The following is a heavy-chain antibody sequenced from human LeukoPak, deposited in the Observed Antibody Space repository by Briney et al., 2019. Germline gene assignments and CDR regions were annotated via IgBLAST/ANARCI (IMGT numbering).Heavy chain of an antibody. D-gene: IGHD2-2*01. V-gene: IGHV7-4-1*02. J-gene: IGHJ4*02. CDR2: INTNTGKP. Sequence: ASVKVSCKASGYTFTDYNMRWVRQAPGQGLEWMGWINTNTGKPTYAQGFTGRFVFSLDSSVSTAYLQINSLNAEGTAVYYCARAASLDYWGQGTLVTVSS. CDR1: GYTFTDYN. CDR3: ARAASLDY.